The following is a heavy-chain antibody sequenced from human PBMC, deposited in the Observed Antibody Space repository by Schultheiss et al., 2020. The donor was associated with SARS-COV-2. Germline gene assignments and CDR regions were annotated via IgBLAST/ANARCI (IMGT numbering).Heavy chain of an antibody. D-gene: IGHD3-3*01. V-gene: IGHV3-66*01. J-gene: IGHJ6*02. CDR2: IYAGGST. CDR3: ARDPIFGAVTGTDYYYYGLDV. CDR1: GFTVSSKY. Sequence: GGSLRLSCAVSGFTVSSKYMNWVRQAPGKGLEWVSVIYAGGSTYYAESVKGRFTMSRDISKNTLYLQMNSVRAEDTAVYYCARDPIFGAVTGTDYYYYGLDVWGQGTTVTVSS.